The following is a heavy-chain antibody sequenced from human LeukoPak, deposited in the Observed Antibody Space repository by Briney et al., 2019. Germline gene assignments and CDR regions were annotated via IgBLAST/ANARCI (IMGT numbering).Heavy chain of an antibody. V-gene: IGHV1-69*04. D-gene: IGHD2-21*01. CDR1: GGTFSSYA. CDR2: IIPILGIA. CDR3: ASKSRAYCGGDCYSDY. Sequence: GASVKVSCKASGGTFSSYAISWVRQAPGQGLEWMGRIIPILGIANYAQKFQGRVTITTDESTSTAYMELSSLRSEDTAVYYCASKSRAYCGGDCYSDYWGQGTLVTVSS. J-gene: IGHJ4*02.